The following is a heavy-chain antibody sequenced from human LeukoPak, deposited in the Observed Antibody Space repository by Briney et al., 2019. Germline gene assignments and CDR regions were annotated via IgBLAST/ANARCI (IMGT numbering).Heavy chain of an antibody. J-gene: IGHJ5*02. D-gene: IGHD3-3*01. CDR2: IYTSGST. V-gene: IGHV4-4*07. CDR3: ARHESYYDFWSGQNWFDP. CDR1: GGSISSYY. Sequence: SETLSLTCTVSGGSISSYYWSWIRQPAGKGLEWIGRIYTSGSTNYNPSLKSRVTMSVDTSKNQFSLKLSSVTAADTAVYYCARHESYYDFWSGQNWFDPWGQGTLVTVSS.